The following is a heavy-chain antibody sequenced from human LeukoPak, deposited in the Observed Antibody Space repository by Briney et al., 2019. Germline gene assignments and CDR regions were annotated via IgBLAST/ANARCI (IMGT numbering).Heavy chain of an antibody. CDR1: GYTFTSYG. V-gene: IGHV1-18*01. J-gene: IGHJ1*01. CDR3: ARERDHPFWSGYYNLAEYFQH. CDR2: ISAHNGNT. D-gene: IGHD3-3*01. Sequence: ASVKVSCKASGYTFTSYGISWVRQAPGQGLEWMGWISAHNGNTNYAQKLQGRVTMTTDTSTSTAYMELRSLRSDDTAVYYCARERDHPFWSGYYNLAEYFQHWGQGTLVTVSS.